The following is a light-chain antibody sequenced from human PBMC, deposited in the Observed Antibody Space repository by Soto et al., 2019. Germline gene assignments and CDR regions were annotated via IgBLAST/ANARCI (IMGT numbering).Light chain of an antibody. Sequence: QSDLTQPPSASGSPGQSVTISCTGTSSDVGGYNYVSWYQQHAGKAPKLMIYEVSKRPSGVPDRFSGSKSGNTASLTVSGLQAEDEADYYCSSFAGSYRVFGTGTKLTVL. V-gene: IGLV2-8*01. CDR1: SSDVGGYNY. CDR2: EVS. CDR3: SSFAGSYRV. J-gene: IGLJ1*01.